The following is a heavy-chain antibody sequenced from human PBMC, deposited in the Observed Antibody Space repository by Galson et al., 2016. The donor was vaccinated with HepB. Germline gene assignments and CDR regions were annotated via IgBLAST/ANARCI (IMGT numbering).Heavy chain of an antibody. Sequence: TLSLTCTVSGGSINSGEYYWTWIRQPAGKGLEWIGRIFTSGSTNFNPSLKSRVSISADMSKNQFSLKLSSVTAADTAVYYCARASYYNYPNSFDIWGQGTMVTVSP. J-gene: IGHJ3*02. CDR3: ARASYYNYPNSFDI. CDR2: IFTSGST. D-gene: IGHD3-10*01. V-gene: IGHV4-61*02. CDR1: GGSINSGEYY.